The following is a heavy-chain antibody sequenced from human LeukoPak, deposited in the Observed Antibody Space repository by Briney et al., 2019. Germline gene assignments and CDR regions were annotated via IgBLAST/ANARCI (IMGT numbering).Heavy chain of an antibody. CDR1: GGSISSGGYY. D-gene: IGHD2-2*01. CDR2: IYYSGST. V-gene: IGHV4-31*03. Sequence: KSSETLSLTCTVSGGSISSGGYYWSWIRQHPGKGLEWIGYIYYSGSTYYNPSLKSRVTISVDTSKNQFSLKLSSVTAADTAVYYCARAYPPPMRPRGVPAARGLGWFDPWGQGTLVTVSS. J-gene: IGHJ5*02. CDR3: ARAYPPPMRPRGVPAARGLGWFDP.